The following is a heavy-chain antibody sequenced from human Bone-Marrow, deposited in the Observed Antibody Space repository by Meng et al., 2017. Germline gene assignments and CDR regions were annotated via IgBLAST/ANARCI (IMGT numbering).Heavy chain of an antibody. CDR2: IYSGGST. CDR3: ARDFYDSYNTNWFDP. CDR1: GFTVSSNY. V-gene: IGHV3-66*02. Sequence: GESLKISWAASGFTVSSNYMSWVRQAPGKGLEWVSVIYSGGSTYYADSVKGRFTISRDNSKNTLYLQMNRLRAEETDVYYCARDFYDSYNTNWFDPWGQGTLVTVSS. J-gene: IGHJ5*02. D-gene: IGHD5-24*01.